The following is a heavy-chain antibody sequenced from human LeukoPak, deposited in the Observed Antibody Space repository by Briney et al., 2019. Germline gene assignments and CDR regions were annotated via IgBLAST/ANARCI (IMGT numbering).Heavy chain of an antibody. D-gene: IGHD6-19*01. CDR2: INPNSGGT. CDR3: ARVLFYSSGDKSNRVDY. Sequence: ASVKVSCKASGYTFTGYYMHWVRQAPGQGLEWMGWINPNSGGTNYAQKFQGRVTMTRDTSIRTAYMELSRLRSDDTAVYYCARVLFYSSGDKSNRVDYWGQGTLVTVSS. V-gene: IGHV1-2*02. J-gene: IGHJ4*02. CDR1: GYTFTGYY.